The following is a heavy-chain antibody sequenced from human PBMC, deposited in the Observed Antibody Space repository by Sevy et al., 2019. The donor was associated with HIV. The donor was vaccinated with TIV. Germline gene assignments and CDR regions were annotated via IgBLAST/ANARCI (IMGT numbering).Heavy chain of an antibody. D-gene: IGHD2-15*01. CDR2: ISGSGGST. CDR3: AKSYEEWGGDCSGGSCSDFDY. J-gene: IGHJ4*02. CDR1: GFTFSSYA. V-gene: IGHV3-23*01. Sequence: GGSLRLSCAASGFTFSSYAMSWVRQAPGKGLEWLSAISGSGGSTYYADSVKGRFTISRDNSKNTLYLQMNSLGAEDTAVYYCAKSYEEWGGDCSGGSCSDFDYWGQGTLVTVSS.